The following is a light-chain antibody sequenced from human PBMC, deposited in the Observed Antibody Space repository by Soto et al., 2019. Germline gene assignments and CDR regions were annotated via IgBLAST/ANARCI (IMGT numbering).Light chain of an antibody. V-gene: IGKV1-33*01. CDR1: QTISSW. CDR2: DAS. CDR3: QQYDNLPLT. J-gene: IGKJ4*01. Sequence: DSQMTQSPSTLSGSVGDRFTITCLAIQTISSWLAWYQQKAGKAPRLLIYDASNLETGVPSRFSGSGSGTDFTFTISSLQPEDIATYYCQQYDNLPLTFGGGTKVDIK.